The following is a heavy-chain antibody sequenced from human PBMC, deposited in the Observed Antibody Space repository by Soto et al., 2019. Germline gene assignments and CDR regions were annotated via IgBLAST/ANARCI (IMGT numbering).Heavy chain of an antibody. J-gene: IGHJ3*02. CDR3: ARDFYSSCRNWHDVFDI. CDR2: VSGYSGDT. Sequence: QVQLVQSETEVKKPGASVKVSCKASGYTFTTYGISWVRQAPGQGLEWMGWVSGYSGDTNYAQKLQGRVTMTTDTSTATAYMELRSLRSDDTAVYYCARDFYSSCRNWHDVFDIWGQGTTVIVSS. V-gene: IGHV1-18*01. D-gene: IGHD2-15*01. CDR1: GYTFTTYG.